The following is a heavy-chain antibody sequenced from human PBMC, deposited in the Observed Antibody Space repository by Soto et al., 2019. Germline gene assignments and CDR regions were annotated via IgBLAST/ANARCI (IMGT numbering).Heavy chain of an antibody. Sequence: SVKVSCKASGFTFTSSAMQWVRQARGQRLEWIGWIVVGSGNTNYAQKFQERVTITRDMSTSTAYMELSSLRSEDTAVYYCAAVDTTMVRGVTRPIDYWGQGTLVTVSS. J-gene: IGHJ4*02. D-gene: IGHD3-10*01. V-gene: IGHV1-58*02. CDR1: GFTFTSSA. CDR2: IVVGSGNT. CDR3: AAVDTTMVRGVTRPIDY.